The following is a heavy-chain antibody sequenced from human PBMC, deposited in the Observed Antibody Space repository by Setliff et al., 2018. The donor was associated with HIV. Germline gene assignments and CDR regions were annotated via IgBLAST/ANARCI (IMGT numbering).Heavy chain of an antibody. CDR3: ARAYISGWRYFDY. J-gene: IGHJ4*02. D-gene: IGHD6-19*01. CDR1: DFSLSSFTRHT. CDR2: IGSDGDYI. V-gene: IGHV3-21*01. Sequence: GGSLRLSCAASDFSLSSFTRHTMNWVRLVPGKGLEWVSSIGSDGDYIYYADSVKGRFTISRDNAKNSLFLQMNSLRAEDTAVYYCARAYISGWRYFDYWGQGTLVTVSS.